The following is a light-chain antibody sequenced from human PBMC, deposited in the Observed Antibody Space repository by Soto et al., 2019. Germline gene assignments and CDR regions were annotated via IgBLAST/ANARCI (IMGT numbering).Light chain of an antibody. V-gene: IGKV3-15*01. CDR2: GAS. Sequence: VTTHSPAALSVSPGGGATLSCRASQSVSSNLAWYQQKRGQAPRLLIYGASTRAAGIPARFSGSGSGTEFTLTMSSLQSEDFAVYYCQQYNNWPLTCGGGT. CDR3: QQYNNWPLT. J-gene: IGKJ4*01. CDR1: QSVSSN.